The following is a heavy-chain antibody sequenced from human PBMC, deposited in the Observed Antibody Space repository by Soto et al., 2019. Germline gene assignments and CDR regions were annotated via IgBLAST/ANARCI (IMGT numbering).Heavy chain of an antibody. J-gene: IGHJ6*02. CDR1: GGSISSSNW. D-gene: IGHD3-9*01. Sequence: PSETLSLTCAVSGGSISSSNWWSWVRQPPGKGLEWIGEIYHSGSTNYNPSLKSRVTISVGTSKNQFSLKLNSVTAADTAVYYCARVDILTVYGCMDVWGQGTTVTVSS. V-gene: IGHV4-4*02. CDR3: ARVDILTVYGCMDV. CDR2: IYHSGST.